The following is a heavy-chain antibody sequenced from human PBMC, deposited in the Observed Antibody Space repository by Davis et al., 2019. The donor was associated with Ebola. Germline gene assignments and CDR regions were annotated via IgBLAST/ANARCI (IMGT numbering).Heavy chain of an antibody. CDR3: ARIGAGYQLLFDY. V-gene: IGHV2-26*01. CDR2: IYSNDDK. J-gene: IGHJ4*02. CDR1: RFPLTNSRLG. D-gene: IGHD2-2*01. Sequence: SGPTLVKPTETLTLTCAVSRFPLTNSRLGVSWIRQPPGKALEWFAHIYSNDDKSYNTSLKNRLTISKDTHKSQVILTMTNMDPVDTATYYCARIGAGYQLLFDYWGQGTLVTVSS.